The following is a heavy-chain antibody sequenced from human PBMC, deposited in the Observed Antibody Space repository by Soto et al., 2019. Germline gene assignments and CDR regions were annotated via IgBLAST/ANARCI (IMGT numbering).Heavy chain of an antibody. CDR2: IKHDGSGQ. CDR3: ARAPYSNGWYRFDL. V-gene: IGHV3-7*03. CDR1: GFTFSGDW. Sequence: PGGSLRLSCEASGFTFSGDWISWGRQAPGKGLEWVADIKHDGSGQYYVDSVKGRFTISRDNAKKLLYLPMNGLRAEDTALYYCARAPYSNGWYRFDLWGQGTLVTVSS. J-gene: IGHJ4*02. D-gene: IGHD6-19*01.